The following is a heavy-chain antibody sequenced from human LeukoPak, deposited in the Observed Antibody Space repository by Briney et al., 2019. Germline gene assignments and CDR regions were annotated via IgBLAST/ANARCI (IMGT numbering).Heavy chain of an antibody. CDR2: ISYDGSNK. V-gene: IGHV3-30*18. Sequence: GGSLRLSCAASGFTFGSYGMHWVRQAPGKGLEWVAVISYDGSNKYYADSVKGRFTIPRDNSKNTLYLQMNSLRAEDTAVYYCAKDCITMIVVAPCDYWGQGTLVTVSS. J-gene: IGHJ4*02. CDR1: GFTFGSYG. D-gene: IGHD3-22*01. CDR3: AKDCITMIVVAPCDY.